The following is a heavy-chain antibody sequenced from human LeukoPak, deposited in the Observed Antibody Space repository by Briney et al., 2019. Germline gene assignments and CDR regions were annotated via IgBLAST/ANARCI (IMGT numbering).Heavy chain of an antibody. V-gene: IGHV1-8*01. CDR2: MNPNSGNT. Sequence: GASVKVSCKASGYTFTSYDINWVRQATGQGLEWMGWMNPNSGNTGYAQKFQGRVTMTRNTSISTAYMELSSLRSEDTAVYYCARGRNGRGGYNLDYWGQGTLVTVSS. D-gene: IGHD5-24*01. J-gene: IGHJ4*02. CDR1: GYTFTSYD. CDR3: ARGRNGRGGYNLDY.